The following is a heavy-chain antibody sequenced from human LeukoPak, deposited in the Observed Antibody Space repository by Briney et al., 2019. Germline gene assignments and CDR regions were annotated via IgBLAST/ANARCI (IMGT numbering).Heavy chain of an antibody. Sequence: GASVKVSCKASGYTFSDYYMHWVRQAPAQGLEWMGWINPNSGGTIYAQKFQGRVTMTRDTSISTAYMELSRLRSDDTAVYYCARGDNSGSGYWGQGTLVTVSS. D-gene: IGHD6-19*01. CDR2: INPNSGGT. CDR1: GYTFSDYY. V-gene: IGHV1-2*02. CDR3: ARGDNSGSGY. J-gene: IGHJ4*02.